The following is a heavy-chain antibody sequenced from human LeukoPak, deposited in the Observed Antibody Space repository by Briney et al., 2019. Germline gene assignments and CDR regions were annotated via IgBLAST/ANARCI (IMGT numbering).Heavy chain of an antibody. V-gene: IGHV3-23*01. CDR3: VRADNDGYGMDV. Sequence: GGSLRLSCAASGFTFSSYAMSWVRQAPGKGLEWVSAISGSGGSTYYADSVKGRFTISRDNSKNTLYLQMNSLRDEDTAVYYCVRADNDGYGMDVWGQGTTVTVSS. D-gene: IGHD1-1*01. CDR2: ISGSGGST. CDR1: GFTFSSYA. J-gene: IGHJ6*02.